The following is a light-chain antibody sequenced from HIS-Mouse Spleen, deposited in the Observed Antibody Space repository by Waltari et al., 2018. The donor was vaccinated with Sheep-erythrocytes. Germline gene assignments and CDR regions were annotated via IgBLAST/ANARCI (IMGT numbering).Light chain of an antibody. Sequence: SYELTQPPSVSVSPGQTASITCSGDKLGDKYACWYQQKPGQSPVLVIYQDSKRPSGIPERFSGSNSGNTATLTIGGTQDMDEADYYCQAWDSSTVVFGGGTKLTVL. J-gene: IGLJ2*01. CDR1: KLGDKY. CDR3: QAWDSSTVV. CDR2: QDS. V-gene: IGLV3-1*01.